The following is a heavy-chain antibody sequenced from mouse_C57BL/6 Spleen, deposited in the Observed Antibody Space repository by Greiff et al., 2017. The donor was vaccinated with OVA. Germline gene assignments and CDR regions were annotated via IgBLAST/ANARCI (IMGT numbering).Heavy chain of an antibody. Sequence: QVQLQQPGTELVKPGASVKLSCKASGYTFTSYWMHWVKQRPGQGLEWIGNINPSNGGTNYNEKFKSKATLTVDKSSSTAYMQLSSLTSEDSAVYYCARLWVLLDGSSYLRYFDVWGTGTTVTVSS. V-gene: IGHV1-53*01. D-gene: IGHD1-1*01. CDR2: INPSNGGT. CDR1: GYTFTSYW. CDR3: ARLWVLLDGSSYLRYFDV. J-gene: IGHJ1*03.